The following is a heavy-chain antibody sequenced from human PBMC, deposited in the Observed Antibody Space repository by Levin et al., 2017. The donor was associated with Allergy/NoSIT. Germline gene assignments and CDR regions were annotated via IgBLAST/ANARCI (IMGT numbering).Heavy chain of an antibody. V-gene: IGHV1-2*02. CDR3: ARGIAEAAASHSYGLDV. J-gene: IGHJ6*02. D-gene: IGHD6-13*01. Sequence: ASVKVSCKASGYTFTGQYMYWVRQAPGQGLELMGWINPNSGGTNYVQKFQGRVTMTRDTSISTLYMELRRLRSDDTAVYYCARGIAEAAASHSYGLDVWGQGTTVTVSS. CDR2: INPNSGGT. CDR1: GYTFTGQY.